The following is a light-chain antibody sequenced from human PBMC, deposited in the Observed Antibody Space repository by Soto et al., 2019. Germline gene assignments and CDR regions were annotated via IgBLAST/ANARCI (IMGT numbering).Light chain of an antibody. V-gene: IGKV1-5*03. J-gene: IGKJ4*01. CDR2: KAS. Sequence: DIQMTQSPSTLSASVGDRVNISCRASQNISSCLVWYQQKPGKAPNLLIYKASSLESGVPSRFSGSGSGTEFTLTISSLQPDDFATYYCQQYNSYPLTFGGGTKVEIK. CDR3: QQYNSYPLT. CDR1: QNISSC.